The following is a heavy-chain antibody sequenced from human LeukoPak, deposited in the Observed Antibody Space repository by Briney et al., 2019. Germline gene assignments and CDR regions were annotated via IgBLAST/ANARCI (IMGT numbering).Heavy chain of an antibody. V-gene: IGHV3-53*01. Sequence: GGSLRLSCAASRFTVSSNYVSWVGQAPGMGLEWVSVIYSGGSTYYADSVKGRFTISRDNSKNTLYLQMNSLRAEDTAVYYCGSPSGSYPEGFDYWGQGTLLTVSS. J-gene: IGHJ4*02. D-gene: IGHD1-26*01. CDR1: RFTVSSNY. CDR3: GSPSGSYPEGFDY. CDR2: IYSGGST.